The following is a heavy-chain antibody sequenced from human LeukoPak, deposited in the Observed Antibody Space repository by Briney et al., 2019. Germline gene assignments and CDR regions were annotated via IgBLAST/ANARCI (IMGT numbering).Heavy chain of an antibody. Sequence: ASVKVSCKVSGYTLTELSMHWVRQAPGKGLEWMGGFDPEDGETIYAQKFQGRVTMTEDTSTDTAYMELSSLRSEDTAVYYCATDREVVVITTKWYYFDYWGQGALVTVSS. CDR3: ATDREVVVITTKWYYFDY. D-gene: IGHD3-22*01. V-gene: IGHV1-24*01. CDR2: FDPEDGET. CDR1: GYTLTELS. J-gene: IGHJ4*02.